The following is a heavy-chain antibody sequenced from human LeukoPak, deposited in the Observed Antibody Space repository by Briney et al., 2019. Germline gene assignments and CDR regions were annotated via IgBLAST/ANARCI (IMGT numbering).Heavy chain of an antibody. D-gene: IGHD6-13*01. CDR3: VKASSSSWSSFDY. J-gene: IGHJ4*02. CDR2: ISGSGRST. CDR1: ESTFITCA. Sequence: PGGSLRLSCAASESTFITCAMNWVRQAPGKGLEWVATISGSGRSTYYADSVKGRFTISRDNSKHTLFLQMASLRAEDTAVYYCVKASSSSWSSFDYWGQGTLVTVSS. V-gene: IGHV3-23*01.